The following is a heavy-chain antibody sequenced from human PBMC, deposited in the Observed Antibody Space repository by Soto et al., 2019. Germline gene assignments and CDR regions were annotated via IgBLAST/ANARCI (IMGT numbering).Heavy chain of an antibody. CDR3: ATAPPPYCAGDCYQAGHY. V-gene: IGHV5-51*01. D-gene: IGHD2-21*02. J-gene: IGHJ4*02. Sequence: PGESLKISCKGSGYSFTSYWIGWVRQMPGKGLEWMGIIYPGDSDTRYSPSFQGQVTISADKSISTAYLQWSSLKASDTAMYYCATAPPPYCAGDCYQAGHYWGQGTPVTV. CDR2: IYPGDSDT. CDR1: GYSFTSYW.